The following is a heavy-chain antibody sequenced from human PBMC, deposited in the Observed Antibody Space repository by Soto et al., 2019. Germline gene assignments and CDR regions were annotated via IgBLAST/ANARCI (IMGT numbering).Heavy chain of an antibody. V-gene: IGHV3-23*01. CDR2: ISGSGGST. CDR1: GFTFSSYA. D-gene: IGHD4-17*01. CDR3: AKNGSDEDYGGYVAFDY. J-gene: IGHJ4*02. Sequence: EVQLLESGGGLVQPGGSLRLSCAASGFTFSSYAMSWVRQAPGKGLEWVSAISGSGGSTYYADSVKGRFTISRDNSKNTLYLQMNSLRAEDTAVYYCAKNGSDEDYGGYVAFDYWGQGTLVTVSS.